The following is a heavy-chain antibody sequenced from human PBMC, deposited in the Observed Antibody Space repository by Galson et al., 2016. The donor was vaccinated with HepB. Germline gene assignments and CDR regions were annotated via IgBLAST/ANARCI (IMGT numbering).Heavy chain of an antibody. Sequence: SLRLSCAASGFPFSGHWMHWVRQPPGKGLVWVARINSDGTTTDYAHSVKGRFSVSRDNARNTLYLQMNSLRAEDTAVYYCARALIGASRLDYWGQGTLVTVSS. CDR2: INSDGTTT. CDR1: GFPFSGHW. CDR3: ARALIGASRLDY. J-gene: IGHJ4*02. D-gene: IGHD1-26*01. V-gene: IGHV3-74*01.